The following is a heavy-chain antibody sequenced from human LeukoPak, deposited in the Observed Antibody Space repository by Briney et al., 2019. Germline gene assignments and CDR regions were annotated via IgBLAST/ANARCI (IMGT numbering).Heavy chain of an antibody. V-gene: IGHV4-59*01. J-gene: IGHJ6*03. CDR1: GGSISSYY. Sequence: SETLSLTCTVSGGSISSYYWSWIRQPPGEGLEWIGYIYYSGSTNYNPSLKSRVTISVDTSKNQFSLKLSSVTAADTAVYYCARENRYCSSTSCSYYYYMDVWGKGTTVTVSS. D-gene: IGHD2-2*01. CDR2: IYYSGST. CDR3: ARENRYCSSTSCSYYYYMDV.